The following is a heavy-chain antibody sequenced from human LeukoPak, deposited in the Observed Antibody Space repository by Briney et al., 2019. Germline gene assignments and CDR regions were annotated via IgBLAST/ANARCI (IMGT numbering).Heavy chain of an antibody. J-gene: IGHJ6*03. D-gene: IGHD2-2*01. CDR2: IIPIFGTA. CDR3: AIQDIVVVPAAMLPYYYYYYMDV. V-gene: IGHV1-69*06. CDR1: GGTFSSYA. Sequence: GASVNVSCKASGGTFSSYAISWVRQAPGQGLEWMGGIIPIFGTANYAQKFQGRVTITADKSTSTAYMELSSLRSEDTAVYYCAIQDIVVVPAAMLPYYYYYYMDVWGKGTTVTVSS.